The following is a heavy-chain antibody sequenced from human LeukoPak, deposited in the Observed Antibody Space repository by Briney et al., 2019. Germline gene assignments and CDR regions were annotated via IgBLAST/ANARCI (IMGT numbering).Heavy chain of an antibody. Sequence: PGGSLRLSCAASGFTVSSYYMSWVRQAPGKGLEYVSAISSNGGSTYYADSVKGRFTISRDNSKNTLYLQMSSLRAEDTAVYYCARTPVLGGMDVWGKGTTVTVSS. CDR3: ARTPVLGGMDV. CDR1: GFTVSSYY. D-gene: IGHD3-3*02. V-gene: IGHV3-64D*06. CDR2: ISSNGGST. J-gene: IGHJ6*04.